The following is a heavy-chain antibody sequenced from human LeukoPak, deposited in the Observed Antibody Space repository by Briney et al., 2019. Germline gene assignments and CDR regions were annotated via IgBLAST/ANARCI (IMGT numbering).Heavy chain of an antibody. J-gene: IGHJ6*04. D-gene: IGHD3-10*02. CDR2: ISSSGSTI. V-gene: IGHV3-48*04. CDR3: AELGITMIGGV. CDR1: GFIFSIYG. Sequence: GGTLRLSCAASGFIFSIYGMSWVRQAPGKGLEWVSYISSSGSTIYYADSVKGRFTISRDNAKNSLYLQMNSLRAEDTAVYYCAELGITMIGGVWGKGTTVTISS.